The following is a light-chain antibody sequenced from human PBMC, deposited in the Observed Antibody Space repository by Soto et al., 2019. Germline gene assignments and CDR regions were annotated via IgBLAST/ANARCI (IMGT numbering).Light chain of an antibody. V-gene: IGLV1-51*01. CDR1: SSNIGANS. CDR3: GSWDSSLSAYV. Sequence: QSVLTQPPSVSAAPGQKVTISCSGSSSNIGANSVSWYQQLPGTAPKLLIYDDNKRPSGIPDRFSGSKSGTSATLGITGFQTGDEADYYCGSWDSSLSAYVFGTGTKVIVL. J-gene: IGLJ1*01. CDR2: DDN.